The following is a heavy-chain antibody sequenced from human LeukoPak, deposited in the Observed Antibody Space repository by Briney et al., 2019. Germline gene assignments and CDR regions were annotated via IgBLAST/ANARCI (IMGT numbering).Heavy chain of an antibody. D-gene: IGHD6-19*01. CDR1: GGTFSSYA. Sequence: SAKVSCKASGGTFSSYAISWVRQAPGQGLEWMGGIIPIFGTANYAQKFQGRVTITTDESTSTAYMELSSLRSEDTAVYYCARDLPNFSSGWTVEYFQHGGQGTLVTVSA. CDR3: ARDLPNFSSGWTVEYFQH. J-gene: IGHJ1*01. CDR2: IIPIFGTA. V-gene: IGHV1-69*05.